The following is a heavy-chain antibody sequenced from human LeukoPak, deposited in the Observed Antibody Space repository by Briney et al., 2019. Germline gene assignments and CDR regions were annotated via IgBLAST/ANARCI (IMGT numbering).Heavy chain of an antibody. Sequence: ASVKFFCKASGGTFSSYDISWVRQAPGQGLEWMGWISAYNGNTNYAQKIQGRVTMTTDTSTSTAYMELRSLRSDDTAVYYCARDGQFEYYDSSGYRVWGQGTLVTVSS. CDR1: GGTFSSYD. CDR3: ARDGQFEYYDSSGYRV. J-gene: IGHJ4*02. CDR2: ISAYNGNT. D-gene: IGHD3-22*01. V-gene: IGHV1-18*01.